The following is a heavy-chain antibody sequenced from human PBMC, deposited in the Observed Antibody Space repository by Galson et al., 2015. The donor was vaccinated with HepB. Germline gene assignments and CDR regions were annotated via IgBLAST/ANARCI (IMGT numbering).Heavy chain of an antibody. Sequence: SLRLSCAASGFTFSSYSMNWVRQAPGKGLEWVSFISSSNNYIHYADSVKGRFTISRDNAKNSLYLQMNSLRAEDTAVYYCAREEGEDTAMGLDYWGQGTLVTVSS. CDR3: AREEGEDTAMGLDY. CDR1: GFTFSSYS. D-gene: IGHD5-18*01. CDR2: ISSSNNYI. J-gene: IGHJ4*02. V-gene: IGHV3-21*01.